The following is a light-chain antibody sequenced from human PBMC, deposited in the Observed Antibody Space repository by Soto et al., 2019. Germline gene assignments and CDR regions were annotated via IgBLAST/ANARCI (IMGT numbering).Light chain of an antibody. CDR3: CSYAGSYTYV. CDR2: DVS. CDR1: SSDVGGYNY. J-gene: IGLJ1*01. V-gene: IGLV2-11*01. Sequence: QSALXXXXSXXGSXGQSVTIXXXXTSSDVGGYNYVSWYQQHPGKAPKLMIYDVSKRPSGVPDRFSGSKSGNTASLTISGLQAEDEADYYCCSYAGSYTYVFGTGTKLTVL.